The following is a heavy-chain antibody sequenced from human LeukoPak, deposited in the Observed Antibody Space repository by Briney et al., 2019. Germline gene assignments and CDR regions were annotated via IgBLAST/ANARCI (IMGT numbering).Heavy chain of an antibody. D-gene: IGHD3-10*02. J-gene: IGHJ6*04. CDR1: GFTFSSYE. CDR2: ISSSGSTI. V-gene: IGHV3-48*03. Sequence: GGSLRLSCAASGFTFSSYEMNWVRQAPGKGLEGVSYISSSGSTIYYADAVKGRSTISRDNAKNSLYLQMNRLRAEDTAVYYCAELGIPMIGGVWGKGTTVTVSS. CDR3: AELGIPMIGGV.